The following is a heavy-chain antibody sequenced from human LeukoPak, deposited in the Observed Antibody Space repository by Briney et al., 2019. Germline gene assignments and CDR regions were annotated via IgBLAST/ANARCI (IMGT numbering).Heavy chain of an antibody. D-gene: IGHD1-26*01. CDR1: GFTFSTYA. CDR3: AKRGSYYEFDY. J-gene: IGHJ4*02. V-gene: IGHV3-23*01. CDR2: ISGSGGST. Sequence: GGSLRLSCAASGFTFSTYAMSWVRQAPGKGLEWVSAISGSGGSTYQSDSVKGRFTISRDNSRSTLYLQMNSLRAEDTAVYYCAKRGSYYEFDYWGQGTLVTVSS.